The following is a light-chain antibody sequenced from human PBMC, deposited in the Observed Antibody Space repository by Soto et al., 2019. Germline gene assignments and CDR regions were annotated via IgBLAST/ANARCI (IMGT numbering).Light chain of an antibody. J-gene: IGKJ4*01. CDR3: QHYSSSPLP. V-gene: IGKV3-15*01. CDR1: QSVNSN. CDR2: AAS. Sequence: EIVMTLSPATLSVSPGERAPLSCRASQSVNSNLAWYQQKPGQAPRLLIYAASTRATGIPARFSGSGSGTDFTLTISRLEPEDFAVYYCQHYSSSPLPFGGVTKVDIK.